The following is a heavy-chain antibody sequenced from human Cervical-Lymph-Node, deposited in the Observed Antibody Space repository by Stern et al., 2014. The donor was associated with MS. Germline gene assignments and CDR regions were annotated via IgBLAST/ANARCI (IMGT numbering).Heavy chain of an antibody. CDR3: GKDLFYWSADS. J-gene: IGHJ4*02. Sequence: EVQLVESGGGLVQPGGSLRLSCVGSGFTFKNFDMTWVRQGPGKGLEWIAGSGSDGATHFADSVRGRFSLSRDNSKNTLYLQMDSLRAEDTAVYYCGKDLFYWSADSWGQGSLVTVSS. CDR2: SGSDGAT. V-gene: IGHV3-23*04. CDR1: GFTFKNFD. D-gene: IGHD3-3*01.